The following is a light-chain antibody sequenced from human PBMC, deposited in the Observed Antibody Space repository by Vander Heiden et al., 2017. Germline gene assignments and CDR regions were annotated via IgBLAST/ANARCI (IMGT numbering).Light chain of an antibody. CDR3: SSYTSSSTLV. CDR1: SSDVGGYNY. Sequence: QSALTQPASLSGPPGQSLTISCTGTSSDVGGYNYVSWYQQHPGKAPKLMIYDVSNRPSGVSNRFSGSKSGNTASLTISGLQAEDEADYYCSSYTSSSTLVFGGGTKLTVL. J-gene: IGLJ3*02. V-gene: IGLV2-14*01. CDR2: DVS.